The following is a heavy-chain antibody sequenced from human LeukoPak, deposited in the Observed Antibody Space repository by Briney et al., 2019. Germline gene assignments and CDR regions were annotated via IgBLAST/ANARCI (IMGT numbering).Heavy chain of an antibody. J-gene: IGHJ4*02. CDR2: ISWNSGGI. D-gene: IGHD3-16*01. CDR1: GFTFDDYA. Sequence: PGGSLRLSCAASGFTFDDYAMHWVRQAPGKGLEWVSGISWNSGGIGYADSVKGRFTISRDNAKNSLYLQMNTLRADDTAVYYCARDGFGTGSNWGQGTLVTVSS. CDR3: ARDGFGTGSN. V-gene: IGHV3-9*01.